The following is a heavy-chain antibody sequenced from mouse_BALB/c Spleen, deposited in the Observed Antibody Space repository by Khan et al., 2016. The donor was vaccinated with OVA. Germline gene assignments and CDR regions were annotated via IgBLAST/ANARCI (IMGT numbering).Heavy chain of an antibody. CDR1: GYTFTDYY. J-gene: IGHJ2*01. D-gene: IGHD1-1*01. CDR3: ARGGFYGNSLFDY. V-gene: IGHV1-84*02. Sequence: QVQLKQSGPELVKPGASVKISCKASGYTFTDYYINWVQRKPGQGLEWIGWIYPGSGNTKYNEKFKGMATLTVDTSSSTAYMQLSSLTSEDTAVYFCARGGFYGNSLFDYWGQGTTLTVSS. CDR2: IYPGSGNT.